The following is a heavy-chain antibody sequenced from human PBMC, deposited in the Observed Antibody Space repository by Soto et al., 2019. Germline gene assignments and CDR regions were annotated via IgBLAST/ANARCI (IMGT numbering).Heavy chain of an antibody. D-gene: IGHD4-17*01. CDR3: AKNTVTTFYY. Sequence: QLQLQESGPGLVKPSETLSLTCTVSGCSISSSSYYWGWLRQPPGKVLEWIGSIYYSGSTYYNPSLKSRVTISVDTSKNQFSLKLSSVTAADTAVYYCAKNTVTTFYYWGQGTLVTVSS. CDR2: IYYSGST. CDR1: GCSISSSSYY. V-gene: IGHV4-39*01. J-gene: IGHJ4*02.